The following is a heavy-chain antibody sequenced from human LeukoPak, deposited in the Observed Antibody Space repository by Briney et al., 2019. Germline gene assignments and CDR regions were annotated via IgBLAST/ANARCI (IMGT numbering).Heavy chain of an antibody. CDR3: ARSYDRSGYPDY. V-gene: IGHV5-51*01. CDR2: IYPGDSDT. CDR1: GYSFTSYW. Sequence: GESLKISCKGPGYSFTSYWIGWVRQMPGKGLEWMGIIYPGDSDTRYSPSFQGQVTISADKSMNTAYLQWSSLKASDTAMYYCARSYDRSGYPDYWGQGTLVTVSS. D-gene: IGHD3-22*01. J-gene: IGHJ4*02.